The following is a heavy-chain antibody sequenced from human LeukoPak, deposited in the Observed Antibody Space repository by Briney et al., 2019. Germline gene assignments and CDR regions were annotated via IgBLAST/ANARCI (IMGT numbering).Heavy chain of an antibody. Sequence: ASVKVSCKASGYTFTSYYMHWVRQAPGQGLEWMGIVNPSGGSTSYAQKFQGRVTMTRDTSTSTVYMELSSLRSEDTAVYYCARVGWGFNCSGGSCYPDYWDQGTLVTVSS. D-gene: IGHD2-15*01. J-gene: IGHJ4*02. CDR3: ARVGWGFNCSGGSCYPDY. CDR2: VNPSGGST. CDR1: GYTFTSYY. V-gene: IGHV1-46*01.